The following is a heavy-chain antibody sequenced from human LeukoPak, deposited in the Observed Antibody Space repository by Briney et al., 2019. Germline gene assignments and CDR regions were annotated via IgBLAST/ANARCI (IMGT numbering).Heavy chain of an antibody. Sequence: PGGSLRLSCAASGFTFSSNWMHWVRQAPGKGLVWVSRINEDGSTTNYADSVKGRSTIFRDNAKNTLYLQMNSLRAEDTAIYFCARESVAVAGQPFDYWGQGTLVTVSS. J-gene: IGHJ4*02. CDR3: ARESVAVAGQPFDY. CDR1: GFTFSSNW. CDR2: INEDGSTT. V-gene: IGHV3-74*01. D-gene: IGHD6-19*01.